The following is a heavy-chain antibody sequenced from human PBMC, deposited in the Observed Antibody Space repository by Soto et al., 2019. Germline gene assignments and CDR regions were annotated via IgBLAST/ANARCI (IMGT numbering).Heavy chain of an antibody. CDR2: MNPNSGNT. D-gene: IGHD6-19*01. V-gene: IGHV1-8*01. CDR1: GYTFTSYD. J-gene: IGHJ4*02. Sequence: QVQLVQSGAEVKKPGASVKVSCKASGYTFTSYDINWVRQATGQGLEWMGGMNPNSGNTGYAQKFEGRVTMTRNTAVSMGYMELSSPRSEDPAVYYCARERTVAGNDSWCQGTLITVSS. CDR3: ARERTVAGNDS.